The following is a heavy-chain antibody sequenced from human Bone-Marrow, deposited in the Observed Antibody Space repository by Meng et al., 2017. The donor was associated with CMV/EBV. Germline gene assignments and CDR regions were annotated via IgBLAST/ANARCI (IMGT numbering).Heavy chain of an antibody. CDR2: ISYDGSNK. D-gene: IGHD3-3*01. V-gene: IGHV3-30-3*01. J-gene: IGHJ6*02. CDR3: ARDRLEWTDYYYYYGMDV. CDR1: GFTFSSYA. Sequence: GGSLRLSCAASGFTFSSYAMHWVRQAPGKGLEWVAVISYDGSNKYYADSVKGRFTISRDNSKNTLYLQMNSLRAEDTAVYYCARDRLEWTDYYYYYGMDVWGQGTTVTVSS.